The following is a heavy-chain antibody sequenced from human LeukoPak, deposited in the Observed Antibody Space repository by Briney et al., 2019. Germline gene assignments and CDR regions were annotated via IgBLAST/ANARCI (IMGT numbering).Heavy chain of an antibody. V-gene: IGHV3-23*01. CDR1: GFTFSNYA. J-gene: IGHJ4*02. CDR2: ISGSGGTT. Sequence: GGSLRLSCAASGFTFSNYAMSWVRQAPGKGLEWVSRISGSGGTTNYADSVKGRFTISRDNSRNTLYLQMNSLKTEDTAVYYCTTGGTVTFDYWGQGTLVTVSS. CDR3: TTGGTVTFDY. D-gene: IGHD4-17*01.